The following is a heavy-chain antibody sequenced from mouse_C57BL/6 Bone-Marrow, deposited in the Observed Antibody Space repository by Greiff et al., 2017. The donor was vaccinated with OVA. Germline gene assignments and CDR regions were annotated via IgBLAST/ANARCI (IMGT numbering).Heavy chain of an antibody. Sequence: VKLQESGPGLVAPSQSLSITCTVSGFSLTSYGVDWVRQPPGKGLEWLGVIWGGGSTNYNSALMSRLSISKDNSKSQVFLKMNSLQTDDTAMYYCAKHLTSITTVVAPFDYWGQGTTLTVSS. CDR2: IWGGGST. D-gene: IGHD1-1*01. CDR3: AKHLTSITTVVAPFDY. CDR1: GFSLTSYG. V-gene: IGHV2-9*01. J-gene: IGHJ2*01.